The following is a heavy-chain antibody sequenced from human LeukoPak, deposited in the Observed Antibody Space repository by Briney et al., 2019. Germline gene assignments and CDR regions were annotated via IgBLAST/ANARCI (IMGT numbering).Heavy chain of an antibody. CDR2: IYTSGST. Sequence: SQTLSLTCTVSAGSISSGSYYWSWIRQPAGKGLEWIGRIYTSGSTNYNPSLKSRVTISVDTSKTQFSLKLSSVTAADTAVYYCARTPFGELGDWFDPWGQGTLVTVSS. J-gene: IGHJ5*02. D-gene: IGHD3-10*01. CDR3: ARTPFGELGDWFDP. V-gene: IGHV4-61*02. CDR1: AGSISSGSYY.